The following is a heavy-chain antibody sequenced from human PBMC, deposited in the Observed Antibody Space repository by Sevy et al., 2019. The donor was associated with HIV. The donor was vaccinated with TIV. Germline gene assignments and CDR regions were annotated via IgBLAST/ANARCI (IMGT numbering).Heavy chain of an antibody. CDR2: ISSSSTI. CDR3: AREVVVVAATRVSYYYYGMDV. Sequence: GGSLRLSCAASGFTFSSYSMNWVRQAPGKGLEWVSYISSSSTIYYADSVKGRFTISRDNAKNSLYLQMNSLRAEDTAVYYCAREVVVVAATRVSYYYYGMDVWGQGTTVTVSS. CDR1: GFTFSSYS. V-gene: IGHV3-48*01. D-gene: IGHD2-15*01. J-gene: IGHJ6*02.